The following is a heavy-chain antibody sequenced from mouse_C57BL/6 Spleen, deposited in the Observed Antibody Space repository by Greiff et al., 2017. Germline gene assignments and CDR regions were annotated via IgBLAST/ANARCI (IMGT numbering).Heavy chain of an antibody. CDR2: INPSNGGT. D-gene: IGHD2-3*01. Sequence: VQLQQPGTELVKPGASVKLSCKASGYTFTSYWMHWVKQRPGQGLEWIGNINPSNGGTNYNEKFKGKATLTGDKSSSTAYMQLSSLTSEDCAVYYCARWIYDGYYRDGYAMDYWGQGTSVTVSS. V-gene: IGHV1-53*01. J-gene: IGHJ4*01. CDR1: GYTFTSYW. CDR3: ARWIYDGYYRDGYAMDY.